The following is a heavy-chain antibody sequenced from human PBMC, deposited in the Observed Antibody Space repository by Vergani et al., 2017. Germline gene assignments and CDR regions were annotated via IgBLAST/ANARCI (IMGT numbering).Heavy chain of an antibody. D-gene: IGHD5-18*01. J-gene: IGHJ4*02. CDR2: INPIFGTA. V-gene: IGHV1-69*01. Sequence: QVQLVQSGAEVKKPGASVKVSCKASGYTFTGYYMHWVRQAPGQGLEWMGWINPIFGTANYAQKFQGRVTITADESTSTAYMELRSLRSEDTAVYYCASDALGRGYSYGWGQGTLVTVSS. CDR3: ASDALGRGYSYG. CDR1: GYTFTGYY.